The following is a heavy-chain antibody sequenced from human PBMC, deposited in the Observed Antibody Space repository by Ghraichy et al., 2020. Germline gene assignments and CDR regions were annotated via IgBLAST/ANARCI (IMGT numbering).Heavy chain of an antibody. D-gene: IGHD5-18*01. CDR1: GFTVSSNY. CDR3: ARDRRDTAMNSGPFDY. J-gene: IGHJ4*02. Sequence: SCAASGFTVSSNYMSWVRQAPGKGLEWVSVIYSGGSTYYADSVKGRFTISRHNSKNTLYLQMNSLRAEDTAVYYCARDRRDTAMNSGPFDYWGQGTLVTVSS. CDR2: IYSGGST. V-gene: IGHV3-53*04.